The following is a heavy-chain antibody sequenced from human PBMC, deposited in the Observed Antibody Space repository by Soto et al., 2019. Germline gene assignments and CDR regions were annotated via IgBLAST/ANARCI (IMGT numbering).Heavy chain of an antibody. D-gene: IGHD3-10*01. J-gene: IGHJ4*02. CDR3: ARRHFYGSASYYYFDY. CDR1: GYNFINYW. CDR2: IHPGDSDS. Sequence: PGESLKISCKGSGYNFINYWIGWVRQMPGKGLEWMGIIHPGDSDSRYSPSFQGQVTFSVDKSISAAYLQWSSLKASDSAMYYCARRHFYGSASYYYFDYWGQGTQVTVSS. V-gene: IGHV5-51*01.